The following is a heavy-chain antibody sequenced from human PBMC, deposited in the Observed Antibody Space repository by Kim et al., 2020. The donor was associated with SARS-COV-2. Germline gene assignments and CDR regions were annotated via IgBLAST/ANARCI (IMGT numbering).Heavy chain of an antibody. Sequence: GGSLRLSCAASGFTFSNYAMSWVRQAPGRGLEWVSTISAGGITTYYADSVKGRFTISRENSKNTLSLQMNSLRAEDTAVYYCAKGTTSTIYPATDYWGQGTLVTVSS. D-gene: IGHD2-2*01. CDR2: ISAGGITT. CDR1: GFTFSNYA. J-gene: IGHJ4*02. CDR3: AKGTTSTIYPATDY. V-gene: IGHV3-23*01.